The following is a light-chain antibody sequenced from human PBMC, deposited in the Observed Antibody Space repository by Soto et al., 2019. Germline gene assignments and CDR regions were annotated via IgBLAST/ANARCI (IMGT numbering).Light chain of an antibody. Sequence: AIRMTQSPSSFSASTGDRVTITCRASQGISSYLAWYQQKPGKAPKLLIYAASTLQSGVPSRFSGSGSGTDFTLTLSCLQSEDFATYYCPRYYSYPQTCGGGTKVEIK. J-gene: IGKJ4*01. CDR3: PRYYSYPQT. CDR1: QGISSY. V-gene: IGKV1-8*01. CDR2: AAS.